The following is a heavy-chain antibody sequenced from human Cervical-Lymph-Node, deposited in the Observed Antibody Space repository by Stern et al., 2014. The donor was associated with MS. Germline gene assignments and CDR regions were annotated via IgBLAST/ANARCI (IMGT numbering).Heavy chain of an antibody. CDR3: TRVRQSGSYYYHFGMDV. D-gene: IGHD1-26*01. CDR1: GFTFGDYD. CDR2: IRAKPYAGTN. Sequence: EVQLVESGGGLVKPGRSLRLSCTTSGFTFGDYDLRWVRQAPGKGLEWVGFIRAKPYAGTNEYAASVKGRFTISRDNSGGIAYLQMYSLKTEDTAVYFCTRVRQSGSYYYHFGMDVWGQGTTVTVSS. V-gene: IGHV3-49*04. J-gene: IGHJ6*02.